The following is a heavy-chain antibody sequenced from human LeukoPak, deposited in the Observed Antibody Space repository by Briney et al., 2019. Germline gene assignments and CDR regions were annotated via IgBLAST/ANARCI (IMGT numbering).Heavy chain of an antibody. V-gene: IGHV4-34*01. J-gene: IGHJ5*02. Sequence: SETLSLTCAVYGGSFSGYYWSWIRQPPGKGREWIGEINHSGSTNYNPSLKSRVTISVDTSKNQFSLKLSSVTAADTAVYYCARGDYVSWFDPWGQGTLVTVSS. CDR2: INHSGST. D-gene: IGHD4-17*01. CDR3: ARGDYVSWFDP. CDR1: GGSFSGYY.